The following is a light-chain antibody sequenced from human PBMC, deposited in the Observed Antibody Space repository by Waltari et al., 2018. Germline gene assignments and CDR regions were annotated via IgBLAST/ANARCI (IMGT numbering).Light chain of an antibody. CDR2: GVS. CDR1: QSVSTN. V-gene: IGKV3D-15*01. CDR3: HQYNNWWT. Sequence: ETVLTQSPATLSVSPGERVNLSCRASQSVSTNLAWYQQKPGQAPRLLIYGVSTRATGIPGRFSGSGSGTEFTLTINTLQSEDFAVYYCHQYNNWWTFGQGTKVEIK. J-gene: IGKJ1*01.